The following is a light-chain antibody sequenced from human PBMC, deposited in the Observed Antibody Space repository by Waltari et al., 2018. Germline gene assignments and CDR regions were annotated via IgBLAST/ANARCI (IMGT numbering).Light chain of an antibody. Sequence: DVQLTQSPSFLSASVGDRAVITCRASEDMKVYLAWYQQKPGRVPRLLVYAATTLQSGVPARFSGDASETEYTLTISSLQPEDSATYYCQHATGDPLFIFGQGTKLEIK. CDR3: QHATGDPLFI. V-gene: IGKV1-9*01. CDR2: AAT. CDR1: EDMKVY. J-gene: IGKJ2*01.